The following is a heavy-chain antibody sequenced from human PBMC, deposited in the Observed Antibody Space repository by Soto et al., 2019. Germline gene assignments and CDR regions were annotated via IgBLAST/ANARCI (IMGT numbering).Heavy chain of an antibody. Sequence: SSETLSLTCTVSGGSISSYYWSWIRQPPGKGLEWIGYIYYSGSTNYNPSLKSRVTISVDTSKNQFSLKLSSVTAADTAVYYCATSGYDTYYFDYWGQGTLVTVS. CDR2: IYYSGST. V-gene: IGHV4-59*08. CDR1: GGSISSYY. J-gene: IGHJ4*02. CDR3: ATSGYDTYYFDY. D-gene: IGHD5-12*01.